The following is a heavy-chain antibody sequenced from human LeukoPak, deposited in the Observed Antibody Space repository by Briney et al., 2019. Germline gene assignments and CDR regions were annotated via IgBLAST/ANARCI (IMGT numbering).Heavy chain of an antibody. J-gene: IGHJ6*03. CDR2: LSASGGGT. D-gene: IGHD1-26*01. V-gene: IGHV3-23*01. CDR3: ARDWEGYFYYMGV. CDR1: GFTLSTYA. Sequence: PGGSLRLSCASSGFTLSTYAMSWVRQAPGKGLEWVSALSASGGGTYYADSVKGRFIISRDSSKNTLYLQMNSLRAEDTALYYCARDWEGYFYYMGVWGKGTTVTVSS.